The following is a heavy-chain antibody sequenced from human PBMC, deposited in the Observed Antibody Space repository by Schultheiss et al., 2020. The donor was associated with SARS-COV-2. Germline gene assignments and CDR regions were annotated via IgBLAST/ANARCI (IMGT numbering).Heavy chain of an antibody. CDR2: IYYSGST. D-gene: IGHD2-2*01. J-gene: IGHJ4*02. Sequence: SETLSLTCAVSGYSISSGYYWGWIRQPPGKGLEWIGSIYYSGSTNYNPSLKSRVTISQDTPRNQFSLKLNSVTAADTVREAGYNNSKCHAGLPLLDSWGQGTLVTVSS. CDR3: YNNSKCHAGLPLLDS. V-gene: IGHV4-38-2*01. CDR1: GYSISSGYY.